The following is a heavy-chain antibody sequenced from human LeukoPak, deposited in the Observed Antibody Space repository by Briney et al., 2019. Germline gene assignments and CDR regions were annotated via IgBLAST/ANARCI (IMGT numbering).Heavy chain of an antibody. CDR1: GYTFTGYY. CDR2: INPNSGGT. Sequence: ASVKVSCKASGYTFTGYYMHWVRQAPGQGLESMGWINPNSGGTNYAQKFQGRVTMTRDTSISTAYMELSRLRSDDTAVYYCARGSRYCSCTSCYRRWFDPSGQGTLVTVSS. V-gene: IGHV1-2*02. CDR3: ARGSRYCSCTSCYRRWFDP. J-gene: IGHJ5*02. D-gene: IGHD2-2*01.